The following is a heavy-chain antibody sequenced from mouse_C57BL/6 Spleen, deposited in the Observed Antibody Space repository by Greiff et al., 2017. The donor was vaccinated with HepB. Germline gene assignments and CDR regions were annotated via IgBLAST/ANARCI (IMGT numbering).Heavy chain of an antibody. CDR2: IDPETGGT. J-gene: IGHJ3*01. CDR3: TGDYGNRTWFAY. D-gene: IGHD2-1*01. Sequence: VQLQQSGAELVRPGASVTLSCKASGYTFTDYEMHWVKQTPVHGLEWIGAIDPETGGTAYNQKFKGKAILTADKSSSTAYLELRSLTSEDSAVYYCTGDYGNRTWFAYWGQGTLVTVSA. V-gene: IGHV1-15*01. CDR1: GYTFTDYE.